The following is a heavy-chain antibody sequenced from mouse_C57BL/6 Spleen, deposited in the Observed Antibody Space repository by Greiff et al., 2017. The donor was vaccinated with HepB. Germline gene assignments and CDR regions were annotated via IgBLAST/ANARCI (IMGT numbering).Heavy chain of an antibody. J-gene: IGHJ4*01. V-gene: IGHV1-50*01. CDR3: ARSGERGAMDY. D-gene: IGHD3-1*01. CDR1: GYTFTSYW. CDR2: IDPSDSYT. Sequence: QVQLQQPGAELVKPGASVKLSCKASGYTFTSYWMQWVKQRPGQGLEWIGEIDPSDSYTNYNQKFKGKATLTVDTSSSTAYMQLSSLTSEDSAVYYCARSGERGAMDYWGQGTSVTVSS.